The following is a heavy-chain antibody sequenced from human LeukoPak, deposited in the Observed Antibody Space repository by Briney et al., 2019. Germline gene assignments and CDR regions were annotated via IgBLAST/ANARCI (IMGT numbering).Heavy chain of an antibody. D-gene: IGHD2-2*02. V-gene: IGHV4-61*02. CDR1: GASISSGSYY. Sequence: SETLSLTCTVSGASISSGSYYWSWIRQPAGKGLEWIGRIYTSGSTNYNPSLKSRVTMSVDTSNNQFSLKLSSVTAADTAVYYCARHLPAIPHNPSNDAFDIWGQGTMVTVSS. CDR2: IYTSGST. J-gene: IGHJ3*02. CDR3: ARHLPAIPHNPSNDAFDI.